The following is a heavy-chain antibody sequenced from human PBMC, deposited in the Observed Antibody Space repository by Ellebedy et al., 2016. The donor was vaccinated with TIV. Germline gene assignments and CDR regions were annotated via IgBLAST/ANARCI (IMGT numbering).Heavy chain of an antibody. J-gene: IGHJ5*02. D-gene: IGHD6-19*01. CDR1: GYTFTSYA. CDR3: AREGWLAHRRGQNWFDP. CDR2: INAGNGNT. V-gene: IGHV1-3*01. Sequence: ASVKVSCXASGYTFTSYAMHWVRQAPGQRLEWMGWINAGNGNTKYSQKFQGRVTITRDTSASTAYMELSSLRSEDTAVYYCAREGWLAHRRGQNWFDPWGQGTLVTVSS.